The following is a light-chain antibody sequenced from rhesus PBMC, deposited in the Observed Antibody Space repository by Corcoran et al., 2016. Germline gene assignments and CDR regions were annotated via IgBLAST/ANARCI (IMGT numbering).Light chain of an antibody. CDR3: QQHDHSPLT. CDR2: RAS. Sequence: DIQMTQSPSSLSASVGDRVTITCRASQAISTWLAWYQQKTGKAPNLLIYRASNLETGVPSRFSGSGSGTDFTLTISSLQPEDIATDYCQQHDHSPLTFGGGTKVEIK. CDR1: QAISTW. V-gene: IGKV1-69*01. J-gene: IGKJ4*01.